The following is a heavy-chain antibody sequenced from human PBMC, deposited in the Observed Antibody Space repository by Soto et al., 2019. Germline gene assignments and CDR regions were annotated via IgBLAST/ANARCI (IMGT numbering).Heavy chain of an antibody. D-gene: IGHD6-13*01. CDR2: ISYDGTNK. V-gene: IGHV3-30-3*01. CDR1: GFTFNTHP. Sequence: GGSLRLSCAASGFTFNTHPLYWVRQAPGKGLEWVAFISYDGTNKFYADSVKGQFTISRDTSKSTLYLQMDSLRAEDTAVYYCTKGGAVVRSAGTWFTIDSWGQGALVTVSS. J-gene: IGHJ4*02. CDR3: TKGGAVVRSAGTWFTIDS.